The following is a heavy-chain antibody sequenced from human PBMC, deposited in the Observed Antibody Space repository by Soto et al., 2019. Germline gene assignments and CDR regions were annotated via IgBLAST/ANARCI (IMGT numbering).Heavy chain of an antibody. V-gene: IGHV1-18*01. Sequence: QVQLVQSAAEVKKPGASVKVSCRASGYTFSSYGISWVRQAPGQGPVWMGWISAYNGDTKLAQEFQDRVTLTTDTSTSTAYMELRSLRSDDTAVYYCASDTYFWGSYHNDYWGQGTLVTVSS. CDR1: GYTFSSYG. CDR3: ASDTYFWGSYHNDY. D-gene: IGHD3-16*02. CDR2: ISAYNGDT. J-gene: IGHJ4*02.